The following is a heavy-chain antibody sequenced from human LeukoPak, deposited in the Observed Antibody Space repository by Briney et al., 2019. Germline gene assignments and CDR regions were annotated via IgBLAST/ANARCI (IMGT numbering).Heavy chain of an antibody. CDR2: IYTSGST. Sequence: SETLSLTCTVSGGSISSGSYYWSWIRQPAGKGLEWIGRIYTSGSTNYNPSLKSRVTISVDTSKNQFSLKLSSVTPEDTAVYYCTRDYRVEGAFDIWGQGTMVTVSS. V-gene: IGHV4-61*02. CDR1: GGSISSGSYY. CDR3: TRDYRVEGAFDI. J-gene: IGHJ3*02. D-gene: IGHD3-10*01.